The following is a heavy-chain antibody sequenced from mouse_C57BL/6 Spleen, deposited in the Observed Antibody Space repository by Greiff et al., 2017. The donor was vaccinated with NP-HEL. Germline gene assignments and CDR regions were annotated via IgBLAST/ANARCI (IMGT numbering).Heavy chain of an antibody. V-gene: IGHV1-80*01. J-gene: IGHJ3*01. D-gene: IGHD1-1*01. CDR2: IYPGDGDT. CDR3: ARYDGSSFAY. CDR1: GYAFSSYW. Sequence: LQQSGAELVEPGASVKISCKASGYAFSSYWMNWVKQRPGKGLEWIGQIYPGDGDTNYNGKFKGKATLTADQSSSTAYMQLSSLASEDSAVYLCARYDGSSFAYWGQGTLVTVSA.